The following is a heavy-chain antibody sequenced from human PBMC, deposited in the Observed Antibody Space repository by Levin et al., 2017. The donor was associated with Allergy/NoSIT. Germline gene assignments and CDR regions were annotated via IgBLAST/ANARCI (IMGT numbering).Heavy chain of an antibody. J-gene: IGHJ4*02. D-gene: IGHD3-16*02. CDR1: GFTFGDYA. V-gene: IGHV3-49*04. CDR2: IRNKAHGGTT. Sequence: GESLKISCTGSGFTFGDYAMSWVRQAPGKGLEWVGFIRNKAHGGTTEYAASVKGRLTISIDDSKSIAYLQMNSLKTEDTAVYFCARGGPPNYDYNWGSYRDGYFDYWGQGTLVTVSS. CDR3: ARGGPPNYDYNWGSYRDGYFDY.